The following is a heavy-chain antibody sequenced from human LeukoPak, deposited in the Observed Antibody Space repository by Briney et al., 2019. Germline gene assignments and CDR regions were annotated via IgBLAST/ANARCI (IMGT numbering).Heavy chain of an antibody. J-gene: IGHJ6*02. CDR1: GYTFTSYD. V-gene: IGHV1-8*01. CDR2: MNPNSGNT. D-gene: IGHD4-23*01. CDR3: ARGYGGLYYYYGMDV. Sequence: ASVKVSCTASGYTFTSYDINWVRQAHGQGLEWMGCMNPNSGNTGYAQKFQGRVTMTRNTSISTAYMELSSLRSEDTAVYYCARGYGGLYYYYGMDVWGQGTTVTVSS.